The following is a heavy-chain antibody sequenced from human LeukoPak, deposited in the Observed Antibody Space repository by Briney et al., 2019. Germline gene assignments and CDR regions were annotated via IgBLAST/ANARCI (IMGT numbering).Heavy chain of an antibody. V-gene: IGHV3-23*01. CDR3: AKGGAGYCSSTSCLYYLDY. CDR1: GFTFSSFA. D-gene: IGHD2-2*01. J-gene: IGHJ4*02. CDR2: ISGSGDST. Sequence: KTGGSLRLSCAASGFTFSSFAMSWVRQAPGKGLEWVSTISGSGDSTYYADSVKGRFTISRDNSKNTLHLQMNSLRAEDTAVYYCAKGGAGYCSSTSCLYYLDYWGQGTLVTVSS.